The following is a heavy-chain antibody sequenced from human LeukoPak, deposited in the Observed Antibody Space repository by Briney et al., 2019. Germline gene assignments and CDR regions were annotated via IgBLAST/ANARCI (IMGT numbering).Heavy chain of an antibody. V-gene: IGHV4-59*01. CDR1: GGFNTHYY. Sequence: RPSETLSLTCSVSGGFNTHYYWSWIRQPPGKGLEWIWYFYHSGSTNYNPSLKSRVTISVDTSKNHFSLKLSSVTAADTAVYYCARGQWLPVFDFWGQGTLVTVSS. D-gene: IGHD3-22*01. CDR2: FYHSGST. J-gene: IGHJ4*02. CDR3: ARGQWLPVFDF.